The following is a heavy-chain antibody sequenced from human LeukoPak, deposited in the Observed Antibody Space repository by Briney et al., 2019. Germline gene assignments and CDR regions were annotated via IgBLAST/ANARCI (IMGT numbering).Heavy chain of an antibody. D-gene: IGHD3-10*01. CDR2: IYYSGST. Sequence: SETLSLTGTVSGGSISSYYWSWIRQPPGKGLEWIGYIYYSGSTNYNPSLKSRVTISVDTSKNQFSLKLSSVTAADTAVYYCARDGMVRGVQPTNWFDPWGQGTLVTVSS. V-gene: IGHV4-59*12. CDR1: GGSISSYY. J-gene: IGHJ5*02. CDR3: ARDGMVRGVQPTNWFDP.